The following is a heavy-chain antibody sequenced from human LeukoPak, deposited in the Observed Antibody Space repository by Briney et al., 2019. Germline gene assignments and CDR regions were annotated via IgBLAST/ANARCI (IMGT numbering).Heavy chain of an antibody. CDR3: ARDGTTAQSSEDY. D-gene: IGHD1-7*01. CDR1: GFTFSSYG. CDR2: IKQDGSEK. J-gene: IGHJ4*02. V-gene: IGHV3-7*01. Sequence: GGSLRLSGAASGFTFSSYGMSWVRRAPGKGRGWVASIKQDGSEKYYVDSVKGRFTISRDNAKNSLYLQMNSLRAEDTAVYYCARDGTTAQSSEDYWGQGTLVTVSS.